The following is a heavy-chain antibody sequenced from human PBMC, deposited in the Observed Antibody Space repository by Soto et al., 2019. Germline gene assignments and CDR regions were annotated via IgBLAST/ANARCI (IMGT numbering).Heavy chain of an antibody. V-gene: IGHV1-18*01. Sequence: QVHLVQSGAEVKKPGSSVKVSCKGSGYAFTTSGITWVRPATGQGLEWRGWISAHNVNTNYAQKLQGRVTMTRDTSTSTAYMELRSLRSDDTAVYYCAIGSYGDYWGQGAMVTVSS. CDR1: GYAFTTSG. CDR3: AIGSYGDY. J-gene: IGHJ4*02. D-gene: IGHD3-10*01. CDR2: ISAHNVNT.